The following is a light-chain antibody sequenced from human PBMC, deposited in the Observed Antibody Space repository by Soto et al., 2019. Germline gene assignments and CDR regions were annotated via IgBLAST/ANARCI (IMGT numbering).Light chain of an antibody. J-gene: IGLJ2*01. CDR1: SSDVGGYNY. CDR2: DVS. CDR3: SSYTSSSIVV. Sequence: QSALTQPASVSGSPGQSITISCTGTSSDVGGYNYVSWYQQHPGKAPKLMIYDVSNRPSGVSNRFSGSKSGNTASLTISGIRAEDEDDYYCSSYTSSSIVVYGGGTKLTVL. V-gene: IGLV2-14*01.